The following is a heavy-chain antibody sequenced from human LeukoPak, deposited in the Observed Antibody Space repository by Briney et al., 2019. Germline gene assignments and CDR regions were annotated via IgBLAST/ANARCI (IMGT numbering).Heavy chain of an antibody. Sequence: GRSLRLSCAASGFTFSSYGMHWVRQAPGKGLEWVSYISSSSSYTNYADSVKGRFTISRGNAKNSLYLQMNSLRAEDTAVYYCARVASLWFGYDAFDIWGQGTMVTVSS. CDR3: ARVASLWFGYDAFDI. D-gene: IGHD3-10*01. J-gene: IGHJ3*02. V-gene: IGHV3-21*05. CDR1: GFTFSSYG. CDR2: ISSSSSYT.